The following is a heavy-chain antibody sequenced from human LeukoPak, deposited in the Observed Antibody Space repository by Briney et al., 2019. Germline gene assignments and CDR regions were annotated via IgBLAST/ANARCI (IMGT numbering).Heavy chain of an antibody. Sequence: ASVKVSCKASGYTFTIYGISWVRQAPGQGLEWMGWISAYNGNTNYAQKLQGRVTMTTDTSTSTAYMELRSLRSADPAVYYCARHPYYDFWSGYFTYYFDYWGQGTLVTVSS. CDR1: GYTFTIYG. CDR2: ISAYNGNT. CDR3: ARHPYYDFWSGYFTYYFDY. V-gene: IGHV1-18*01. J-gene: IGHJ4*02. D-gene: IGHD3-3*01.